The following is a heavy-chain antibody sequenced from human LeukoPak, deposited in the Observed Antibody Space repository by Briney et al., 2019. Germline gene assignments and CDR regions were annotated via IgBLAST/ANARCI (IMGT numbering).Heavy chain of an antibody. D-gene: IGHD2-2*02. CDR1: GGTFSSYA. Sequence: SVTLSCKASGGTFSSYAISWVRQAPGQGLEWMGGIIPIFGTANYAQKFQGRVTITTDESTSTAYMELSSLRSEDTAVYYCATSAPNLGYCSSTSCYTLDYWGQGTLVTVSS. CDR3: ATSAPNLGYCSSTSCYTLDY. CDR2: IIPIFGTA. J-gene: IGHJ4*02. V-gene: IGHV1-69*05.